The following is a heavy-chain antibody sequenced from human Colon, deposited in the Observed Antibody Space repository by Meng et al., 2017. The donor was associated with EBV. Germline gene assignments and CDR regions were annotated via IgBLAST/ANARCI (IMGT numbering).Heavy chain of an antibody. Sequence: VLLQGCVQAWVERLGTLSFTCAVSGAFIGGNIRVTWGSQSRGTALEWLGEIDDSGSIKYTHSLHSRISISSDKAKNPFSQKVNNVTAADTAVNACARGKQNACELIAYWGQGTLVTVSS. CDR3: ARGKQNACELIAY. CDR2: IDDSGSI. J-gene: IGHJ4*02. CDR1: GAFIGGNIR. D-gene: IGHD1-26*01. V-gene: IGHV4-4*02.